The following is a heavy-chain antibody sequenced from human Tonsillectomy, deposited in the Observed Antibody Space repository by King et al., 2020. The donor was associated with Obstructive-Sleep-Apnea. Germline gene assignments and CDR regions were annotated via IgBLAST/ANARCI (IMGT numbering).Heavy chain of an antibody. CDR2: ISTYNGKT. Sequence: QLVQSGAEVKKPGASVKVSCKASGYTFTIFGISWVRQAPGQGLEWIGWISTYNGKTNSAQKFQGRVTMTTDTSTTTGYMGLRSLRSDDTAIYYCARGVSATGTPRPFDFWGQGTLVSVSS. D-gene: IGHD2-21*02. CDR1: GYTFTIFG. J-gene: IGHJ4*02. V-gene: IGHV1-18*04. CDR3: ARGVSATGTPRPFDF.